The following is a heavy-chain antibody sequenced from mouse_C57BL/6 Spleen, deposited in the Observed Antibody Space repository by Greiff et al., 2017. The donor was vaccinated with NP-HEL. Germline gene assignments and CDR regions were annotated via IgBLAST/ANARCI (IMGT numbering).Heavy chain of an antibody. CDR3: AREPYYGSSYYAMDY. CDR2: IDPSDSET. CDR1: GYTFPSYW. D-gene: IGHD1-1*01. J-gene: IGHJ4*01. V-gene: IGHV1-52*01. Sequence: VQLQQPGAELVRPGSSVKLSCKASGYTFPSYWMHWVKQRPIQGLEWIGNIDPSDSETHYNQKFKDKATLTVDKSSSTAYMQLSSLTSEDSAVYYCAREPYYGSSYYAMDYWGQGTSVTVSS.